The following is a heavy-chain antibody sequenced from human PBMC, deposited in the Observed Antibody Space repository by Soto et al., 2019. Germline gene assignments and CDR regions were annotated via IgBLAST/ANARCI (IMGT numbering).Heavy chain of an antibody. Sequence: GGSLRLSCAASGFTFSNYGMHWVRQAPGKGLEWVAVIWSDGSDKYYADSVKGRFTISRDNSKNTLYLELNSLRAEDTAVYYCARTYLIYYFDYWGQGSLVTVSS. CDR1: GFTFSNYG. CDR3: ARTYLIYYFDY. J-gene: IGHJ4*02. CDR2: IWSDGSDK. V-gene: IGHV3-33*01. D-gene: IGHD2-8*01.